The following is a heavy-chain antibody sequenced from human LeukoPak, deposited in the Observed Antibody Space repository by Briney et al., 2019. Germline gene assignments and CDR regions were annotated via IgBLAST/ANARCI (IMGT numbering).Heavy chain of an antibody. V-gene: IGHV3-64D*06. CDR3: TRDSALLGVAFDL. CDR1: GFPFNTYA. J-gene: IGHJ3*01. CDR2: ISSNGDNT. D-gene: IGHD2-15*01. Sequence: GGSLRLSCSASGFPFNTYAIHWVRQAPGKGLEYVAGISSNGDNTDFADSAKGGFTISRDNSKSTLFLQMISLRAEDTAVYFCTRDSALLGVAFDLWGQGTVVTVSS.